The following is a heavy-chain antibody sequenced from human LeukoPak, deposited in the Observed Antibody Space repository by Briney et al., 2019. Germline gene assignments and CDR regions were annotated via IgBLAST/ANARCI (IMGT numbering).Heavy chain of an antibody. CDR1: GYTFTGYY. D-gene: IGHD1-1*01. CDR2: INPNSGGT. Sequence: GASVKVSCKASGYTFTGYYMHWVRQAPGQGLEWMGRINPNSGGTNYAQKFQGRVTMTRDTSISTAYMELSRLRSDDTAVYYCARDLERRVEDLFDPWGQGTLVTVSS. J-gene: IGHJ5*02. CDR3: ARDLERRVEDLFDP. V-gene: IGHV1-2*06.